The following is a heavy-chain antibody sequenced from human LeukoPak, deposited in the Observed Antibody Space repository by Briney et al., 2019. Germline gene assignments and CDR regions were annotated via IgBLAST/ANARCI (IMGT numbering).Heavy chain of an antibody. CDR2: ISAYNGNT. J-gene: IGHJ5*02. Sequence: ASVTVSCTASGYTFTSYGISWVRQAPGQGLEWMGWISAYNGNTNYAQKLQGRVTMTTDTSTSTAYMELRSLRSDDTAVYYCARSGYQLLFWWFDPWGQGTLVTVSS. CDR3: ARSGYQLLFWWFDP. V-gene: IGHV1-18*01. D-gene: IGHD2-2*01. CDR1: GYTFTSYG.